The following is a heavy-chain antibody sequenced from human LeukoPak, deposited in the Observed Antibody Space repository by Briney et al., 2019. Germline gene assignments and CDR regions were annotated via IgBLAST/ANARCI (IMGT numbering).Heavy chain of an antibody. CDR1: GFTFSSYA. CDR2: ISYDGSNK. D-gene: IGHD3-3*01. V-gene: IGHV3-30*04. CDR3: ARDQEAGYYDFWSGYYLGSYYFDY. Sequence: GGSLRLSCAASGFTFSSYAMHWVRQAPGKGLEWVAVISYDGSNKYYADSVKGRFTISRDNSKNTLYLQMNSLRVEDTAVYYCARDQEAGYYDFWSGYYLGSYYFDYWGQGTLVTVSS. J-gene: IGHJ4*02.